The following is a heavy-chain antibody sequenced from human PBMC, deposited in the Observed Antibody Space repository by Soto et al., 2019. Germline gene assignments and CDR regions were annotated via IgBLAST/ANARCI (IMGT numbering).Heavy chain of an antibody. J-gene: IGHJ6*03. CDR1: GGSLSDYF. Sequence: SETLSLTCVFSGGSLSDYFWSWIRQPPGMALEWIGEINHLGSINYNPSLKSRVTMSVDTSKNQFSLTLNSVTAADTATYYCARGGISHWAYFYYMDVWDRGTTVTVS. V-gene: IGHV4-34*01. D-gene: IGHD2-21*01. CDR2: INHLGSI. CDR3: ARGGISHWAYFYYMDV.